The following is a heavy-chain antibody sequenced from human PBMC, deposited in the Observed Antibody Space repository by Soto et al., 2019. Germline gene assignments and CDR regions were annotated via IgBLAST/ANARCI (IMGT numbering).Heavy chain of an antibody. Sequence: SETLSLTCTVSGGSIGSGGYYWSWIRQHPGKGLEWIGYIYYSGSTYYNPSLKSRVTISVDTSKNQFSLKLSSVTAADTAVYYCARDHGEITIFGVVIPTPYFDYWGQGTLVTVSS. CDR3: ARDHGEITIFGVVIPTPYFDY. CDR1: GGSIGSGGYY. CDR2: IYYSGST. V-gene: IGHV4-31*02. D-gene: IGHD3-3*01. J-gene: IGHJ4*02.